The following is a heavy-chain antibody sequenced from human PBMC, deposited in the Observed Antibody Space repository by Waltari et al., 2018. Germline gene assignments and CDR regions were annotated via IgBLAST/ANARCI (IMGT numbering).Heavy chain of an antibody. D-gene: IGHD3-10*01. J-gene: IGHJ5*02. CDR1: GFTFSSYA. Sequence: QVQLVESGGGVVQPGRSLSLSCAASGFTFSSYAMHWVRQAPGKGLEWVAVISYDGSNKYYADSVKGRFTISRDNSKNTLYLQMNSLRAEDTAVYYCARDGGLTMVRRGWFDPWGQGTLVTVSS. CDR3: ARDGGLTMVRRGWFDP. V-gene: IGHV3-30-3*01. CDR2: ISYDGSNK.